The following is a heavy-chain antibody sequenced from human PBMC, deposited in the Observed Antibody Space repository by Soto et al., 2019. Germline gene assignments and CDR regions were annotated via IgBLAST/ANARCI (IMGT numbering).Heavy chain of an antibody. CDR2: INHSGST. CDR1: TAHC. Sequence: TAHCWRRIRQHPGKGLEWIAEINHSGSTNYTPSLKSRVTISVDTSKNQFSLKLSSVTAADTAVYYCARASLVLMVYAILDWGQGTLVTVSS. D-gene: IGHD2-8*01. J-gene: IGHJ4*02. V-gene: IGHV4-34*01. CDR3: ARASLVLMVYAILD.